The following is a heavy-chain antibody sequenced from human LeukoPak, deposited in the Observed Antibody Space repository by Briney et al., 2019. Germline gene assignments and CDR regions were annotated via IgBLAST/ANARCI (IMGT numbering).Heavy chain of an antibody. V-gene: IGHV3-74*01. CDR3: VRDATVGAAYFDF. J-gene: IGHJ4*02. CDR2: IDNGGSDT. CDR1: GFTFSNYW. Sequence: TGGSLRLSCAASGFTFSNYWMHWVRQAPGKGLVWVSRIDNGGSDTRHADSEKGRFTISRDNAKNTLYLQMNSLRLDDTAVYYCVRDATVGAAYFDFWGQGALVTVSS. D-gene: IGHD2-15*01.